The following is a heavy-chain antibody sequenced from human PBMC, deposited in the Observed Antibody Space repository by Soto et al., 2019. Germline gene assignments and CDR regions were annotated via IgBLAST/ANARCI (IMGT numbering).Heavy chain of an antibody. V-gene: IGHV5-51*01. D-gene: IGHD3-22*01. J-gene: IGHJ4*02. CDR3: ARQVYYYDSSGYYKYYFDY. CDR2: IYPGDSDT. CDR1: GYSFTSYW. Sequence: GESLKISCKGSGYSFTSYWIGWVRQMPGKGLEWMGIIYPGDSDTRYSPSFQGQVTISADKSISTAYLQWSSLKAPDTAMYYCARQVYYYDSSGYYKYYFDYWGQGTLVTVSS.